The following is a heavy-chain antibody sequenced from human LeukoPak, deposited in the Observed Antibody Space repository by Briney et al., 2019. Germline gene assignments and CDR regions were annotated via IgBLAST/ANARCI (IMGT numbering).Heavy chain of an antibody. CDR3: AREGCYYYVMDV. D-gene: IGHD6-19*01. CDR2: IIPIFGTA. CDR1: GGTFSSYA. J-gene: IGHJ6*02. V-gene: IGHV1-69*13. Sequence: ASVKVSCKASGGTFSSYAISWVRQAPGQGLEWMGGIIPIFGTANYAQKFQGRVTITADESTSTAYMELSSLRSEDTAVYYCAREGCYYYVMDVWGQGTTVTVSS.